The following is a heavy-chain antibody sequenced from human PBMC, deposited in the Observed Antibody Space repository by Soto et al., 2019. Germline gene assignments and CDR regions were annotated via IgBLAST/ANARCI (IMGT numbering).Heavy chain of an antibody. CDR1: GGSLSGYS. CDR2: INHSGST. D-gene: IGHD3-16*01. CDR3: ARSPLGYDYVRQTWREVGDSFDI. J-gene: IGHJ3*02. Sequence: SETLSLTCAVYGGSLSGYSWSWIRQSPGKGLEWIGEINHSGSTNYNPPLKSRVTISIDTSKNQFSLKLSSMTAADTAVYYCARSPLGYDYVRQTWREVGDSFDIWGRGTLVTVSS. V-gene: IGHV4-34*01.